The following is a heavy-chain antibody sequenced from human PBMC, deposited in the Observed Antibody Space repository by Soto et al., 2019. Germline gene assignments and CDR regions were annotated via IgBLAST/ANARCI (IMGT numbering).Heavy chain of an antibody. CDR2: ISSSGSTI. CDR3: ARAGRVATIIWGYYYYYMDV. D-gene: IGHD5-12*01. CDR1: GFTFSDYY. Sequence: GGSLRLSCAASGFTFSDYYMSWIRQAPGKGLEWVSYISSSGSTIYYADSVKGRFTISRDNAKNSLYLQMNSLRAEDTAVYYCARAGRVATIIWGYYYYYMDVWGKGTTVTVSS. J-gene: IGHJ6*03. V-gene: IGHV3-11*01.